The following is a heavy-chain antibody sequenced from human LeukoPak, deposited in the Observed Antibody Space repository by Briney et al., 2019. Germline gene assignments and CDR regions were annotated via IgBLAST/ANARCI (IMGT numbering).Heavy chain of an antibody. Sequence: TPSETLSLTCTVSGGSISSSSYYWGWIRQPPGKGLEWIGSIYYSGSTYYNPSLKSRVTISVDTSKNQFSLKLSSVTAADTAVYYCCMRLYYYGSGSHIQHWGQGTLVTVSS. CDR1: GGSISSSSYY. V-gene: IGHV4-39*07. CDR2: IYYSGST. J-gene: IGHJ1*01. CDR3: CMRLYYYGSGSHIQH. D-gene: IGHD3-10*01.